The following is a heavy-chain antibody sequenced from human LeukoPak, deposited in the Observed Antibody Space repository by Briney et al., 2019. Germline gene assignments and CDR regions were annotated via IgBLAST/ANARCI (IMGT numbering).Heavy chain of an antibody. Sequence: GGSLRLSCAASGFTFSSYGMHWVRQAPGKGLEWVAFISYDGSNKYYADSVKGRFTISRDNSKNTLYLQMNSLRAEDTAVYYCAKNGLLWFGGLLHYFDYWGQGTLVTVSS. CDR1: GFTFSSYG. CDR3: AKNGLLWFGGLLHYFDY. CDR2: ISYDGSNK. D-gene: IGHD3-10*01. V-gene: IGHV3-30*18. J-gene: IGHJ4*02.